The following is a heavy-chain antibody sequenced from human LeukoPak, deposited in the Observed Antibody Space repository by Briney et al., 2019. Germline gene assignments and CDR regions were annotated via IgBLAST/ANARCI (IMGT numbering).Heavy chain of an antibody. Sequence: AASVTVSCKASGYTFIDYYMHWVRQPPGQGLEWMGLINPSGGSTSYAQKFQGRVTMTRDTSTSTVYMELSSLRSEDTAVYYCAMLSSDYGDYLYFDYWGQGTLVTGSS. CDR3: AMLSSDYGDYLYFDY. D-gene: IGHD4-17*01. CDR1: GYTFIDYY. J-gene: IGHJ4*02. V-gene: IGHV1-46*01. CDR2: INPSGGST.